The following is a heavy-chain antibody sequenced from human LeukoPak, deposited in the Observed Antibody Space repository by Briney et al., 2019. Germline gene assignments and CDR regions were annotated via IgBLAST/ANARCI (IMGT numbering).Heavy chain of an antibody. Sequence: SETLSLTCTVSGDSIGSHYWSWIRQPPGKGLEWIWYIFYVGSTNYNPSLKSRVTISVDTSKNQFSLKLNSVTAADTAVYYCARDYYDSRGEAFDIWGQGTMVTVSS. CDR1: GDSIGSHY. CDR3: ARDYYDSRGEAFDI. D-gene: IGHD3-22*01. J-gene: IGHJ3*02. V-gene: IGHV4-59*11. CDR2: IFYVGST.